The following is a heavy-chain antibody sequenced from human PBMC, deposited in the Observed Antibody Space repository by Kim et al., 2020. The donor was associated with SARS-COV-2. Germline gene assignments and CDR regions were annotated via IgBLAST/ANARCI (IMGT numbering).Heavy chain of an antibody. Sequence: SETLSLTCVVYGGYFSGYSWSWIRQTPGEGLEWIGEIDQSGSTNYNPSLKSRVTISVDTSKKEFSLKLNSVSAADTAVYFCARGRKERQLVSKNDFYHFYMDVWGEGTTVTVSS. CDR2: IDQSGST. J-gene: IGHJ6*03. D-gene: IGHD6-6*01. CDR1: GGYFSGYS. V-gene: IGHV4-34*01. CDR3: ARGRKERQLVSKNDFYHFYMDV.